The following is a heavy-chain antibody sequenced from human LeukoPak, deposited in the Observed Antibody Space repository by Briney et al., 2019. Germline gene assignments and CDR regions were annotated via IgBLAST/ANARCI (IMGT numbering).Heavy chain of an antibody. CDR3: AKAPVTSCRGAYCYPFDS. CDR1: GFTVSSNY. Sequence: PGGSLRLSCAASGFTVSSNYMSWVRQAPGKGLEWVSFIYSGGGTYHADSVRGRFTISRDNSKNTLYLQMNSLRAEDAAVYFCAKAPVTSCRGAYCYPFDSWGQGTLVTVSS. D-gene: IGHD2-21*01. J-gene: IGHJ4*02. V-gene: IGHV3-53*01. CDR2: IYSGGGT.